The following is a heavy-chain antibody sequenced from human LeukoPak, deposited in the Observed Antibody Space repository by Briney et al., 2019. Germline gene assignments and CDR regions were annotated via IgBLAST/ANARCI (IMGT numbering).Heavy chain of an antibody. J-gene: IGHJ6*02. CDR3: ARDRVITIFCLHGMDV. Sequence: ASVKVSCKVSGYTLTELPMHWVRQAPGKGLEWMGGFDPEDGETIYAQKFQGRVTMTEDTSTDTAYMELSSLRSEDTAVYYCARDRVITIFCLHGMDVWGQGTTVTVSS. CDR1: GYTLTELP. D-gene: IGHD3-9*01. V-gene: IGHV1-24*01. CDR2: FDPEDGET.